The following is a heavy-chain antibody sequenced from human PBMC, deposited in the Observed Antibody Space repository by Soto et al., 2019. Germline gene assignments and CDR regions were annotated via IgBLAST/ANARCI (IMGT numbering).Heavy chain of an antibody. CDR1: GDSVSSNSAA. Sequence: SQTLSLTCAISGDSVSSNSAAWNWIRQSPSRGLEWLGRTYYRSKWYNDYAVSVKSRITINPDTSKNQFSLQLNSVTPKDTAVYYCARGQLAKSYNWFDPWGQGTLVTVSS. D-gene: IGHD1-1*01. CDR3: ARGQLAKSYNWFDP. V-gene: IGHV6-1*01. J-gene: IGHJ5*02. CDR2: TYYRSKWYN.